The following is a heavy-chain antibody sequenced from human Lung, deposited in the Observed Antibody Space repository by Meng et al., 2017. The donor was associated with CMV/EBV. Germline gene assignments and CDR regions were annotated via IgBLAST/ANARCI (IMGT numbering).Heavy chain of an antibody. V-gene: IGHV3-13*01. Sequence: GEXXKISCAASGFTFSSYDMHWVRQATGKGLEWVSAIGTAGDTYYPGSVKGRFTISRENAKNSLYLQMNSLRAGDTAVYYCARSATVTTLGSRYGMDVWGQGTXVTVSS. CDR2: IGTAGDT. CDR1: GFTFSSYD. J-gene: IGHJ6*02. CDR3: ARSATVTTLGSRYGMDV. D-gene: IGHD4-11*01.